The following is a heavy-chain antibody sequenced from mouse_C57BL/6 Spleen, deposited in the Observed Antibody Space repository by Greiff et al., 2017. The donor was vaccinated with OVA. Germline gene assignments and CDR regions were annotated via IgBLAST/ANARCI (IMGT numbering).Heavy chain of an antibody. CDR1: GFTFSDYG. CDR3: ARPYDPSTDYFDY. Sequence: EVKLMESGGGLVKPGGSLKLSCAASGFTFSDYGMHWVRQAPEKGLEWVAYISSGSSTIYYADTVKGRFTISRDNAKNTLFLQMTSLRSEDTAMYYCARPYDPSTDYFDYWGQGTTLTVSS. V-gene: IGHV5-17*01. CDR2: ISSGSSTI. D-gene: IGHD2-3*01. J-gene: IGHJ2*01.